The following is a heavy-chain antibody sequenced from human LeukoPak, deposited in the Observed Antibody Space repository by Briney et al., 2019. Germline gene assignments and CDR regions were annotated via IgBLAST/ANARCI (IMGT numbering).Heavy chain of an antibody. CDR1: GFTFSSYS. CDR2: ISSSSSTI. CDR3: ARAVVPAAIGLGYFDY. Sequence: GGSLRLSCAASGFTFSSYSMNWVRQAPGKGLEWVSYISSSSSTIYYADSVKGRFTISRDNAKSSLYLQMNSLRAEDTAVYYCARAVVPAAIGLGYFDYWGQGTLVTVSS. J-gene: IGHJ4*02. V-gene: IGHV3-48*04. D-gene: IGHD2-2*01.